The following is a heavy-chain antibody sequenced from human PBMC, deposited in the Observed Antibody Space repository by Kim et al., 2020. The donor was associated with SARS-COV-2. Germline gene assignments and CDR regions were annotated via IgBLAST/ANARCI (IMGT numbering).Heavy chain of an antibody. V-gene: IGHV1-2*02. CDR3: ARGFGVGYSYVFGFVNYGMDV. J-gene: IGHJ6*02. CDR1: GYTFTGYY. CDR2: INPNSGGT. Sequence: ASVKVSCKASGYTFTGYYMHWVRQAPGQGLEWMGWINPNSGGTNYAQKFQGRVTMTRDTSISTAYMELSRLRSDDTAVYYCARGFGVGYSYVFGFVNYGMDVWGQGTTVTVSS. D-gene: IGHD5-18*01.